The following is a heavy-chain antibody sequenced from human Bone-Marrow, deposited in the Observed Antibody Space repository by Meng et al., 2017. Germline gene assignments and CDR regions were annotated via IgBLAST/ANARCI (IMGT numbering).Heavy chain of an antibody. J-gene: IGHJ4*02. CDR3: ARHCSGGKGDFDY. V-gene: IGHV1-2*06. D-gene: IGHD2-15*01. CDR2: IDPKSGDT. Sequence: ASVKVSCKPSGYNFPDYWLHWVRRAPGQGLEWMGRIDPKSGDTHYAQRFQGRVTMTGDTSISTAYMELSGLRSDDTAMYYCARHCSGGKGDFDYWGQGTLVTVSS. CDR1: GYNFPDYW.